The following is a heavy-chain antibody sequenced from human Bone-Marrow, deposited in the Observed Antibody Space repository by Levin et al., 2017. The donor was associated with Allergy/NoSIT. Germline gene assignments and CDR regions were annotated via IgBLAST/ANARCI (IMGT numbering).Heavy chain of an antibody. J-gene: IGHJ6*03. CDR2: IIPIFGTA. CDR3: ARSQGGVTIFGVIIPPFYYYYMDV. Sequence: GGSLRLSCKAAGATFSSYAISWVRQAPGQGLEWMGGIIPIFGTANYAQKFQGRVTITADESTSTAYMELSSLRSEDTAVYYCARSQGGVTIFGVIIPPFYYYYMDVWGKGTTVTVSS. D-gene: IGHD3-3*01. CDR1: GATFSSYA. V-gene: IGHV1-69*01.